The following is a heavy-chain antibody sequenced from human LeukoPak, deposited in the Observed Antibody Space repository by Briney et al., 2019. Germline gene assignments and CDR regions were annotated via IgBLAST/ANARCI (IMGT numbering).Heavy chain of an antibody. CDR1: GFTFSSYE. J-gene: IGHJ3*02. CDR3: GASRQYVGAFDI. CDR2: ISSRSITI. D-gene: IGHD3-16*01. Sequence: PGGPLRLSCAASGFTFSSYELYWVRQAPGKGLEWISYISSRSITIKYADSVRGRFTISRDDARESLYLQMNTLRAEDTAIYYCGASRQYVGAFDIWGQGTLVTVSS. V-gene: IGHV3-48*03.